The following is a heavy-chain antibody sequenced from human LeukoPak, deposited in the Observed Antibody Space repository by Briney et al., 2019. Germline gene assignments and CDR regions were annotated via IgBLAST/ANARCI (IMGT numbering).Heavy chain of an antibody. CDR2: ISGSGGST. CDR3: AKDLVVAATPVLD. Sequence: GGSLILCCAASGFTFSSSSMSWVRQASGSGLESASAISGSGGSTYYADSVKGRFTISRDNSKNTLYLQMNSLRAEDTAVYYCAKDLVVAATPVLDWGQGTLVTVSS. D-gene: IGHD2-15*01. J-gene: IGHJ4*02. CDR1: GFTFSSSS. V-gene: IGHV3-23*01.